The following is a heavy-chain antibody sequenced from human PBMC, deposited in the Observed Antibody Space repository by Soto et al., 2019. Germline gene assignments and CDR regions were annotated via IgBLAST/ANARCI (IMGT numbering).Heavy chain of an antibody. V-gene: IGHV3-30*04. J-gene: IGHJ6*02. CDR3: VRPLRTGSTGYYDMDV. D-gene: IGHD1-7*01. CDR2: ISYDGSYK. Sequence: GGALRLSCADSGFTFSSYAMHWVRQAPGKGLEWVAVISYDGSYKYYAESLKGRLTISRDNSENTVDLQMDSLRPDDTAVFYCVRPLRTGSTGYYDMDVWGQGTTVTVSS. CDR1: GFTFSSYA.